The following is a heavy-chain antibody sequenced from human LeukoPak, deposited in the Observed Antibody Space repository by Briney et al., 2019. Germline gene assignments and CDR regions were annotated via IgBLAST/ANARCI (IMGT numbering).Heavy chain of an antibody. D-gene: IGHD6-13*01. Sequence: SETLSLTCTVSRGSINRYYWSWIRQPPGKGLEWIGYIYYSGSTNYNPSLKSRVTISGDTSKNQFSLKLSSVTAADTAVYYCARHIAVAGLRGFDYWGQGTLVTVSS. V-gene: IGHV4-59*08. CDR1: RGSINRYY. CDR2: IYYSGST. CDR3: ARHIAVAGLRGFDY. J-gene: IGHJ4*02.